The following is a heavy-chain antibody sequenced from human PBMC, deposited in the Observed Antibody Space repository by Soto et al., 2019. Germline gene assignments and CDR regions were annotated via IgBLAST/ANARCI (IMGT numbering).Heavy chain of an antibody. D-gene: IGHD6-19*01. Sequence: QVQLQESGPGLVKPSQTLSLTCTVSGGSISSGGYYWSWIRQHPGKGLEWIGYIYDNDSTYYNPSLQSLVTMSVDMSRNQFSRELSSVTAADTAVYYCATHHMAATDMYFDYCGQGTLVTVSS. V-gene: IGHV4-31*01. CDR3: ATHHMAATDMYFDY. CDR2: IYDNDST. J-gene: IGHJ4*02. CDR1: GGSISSGGYY.